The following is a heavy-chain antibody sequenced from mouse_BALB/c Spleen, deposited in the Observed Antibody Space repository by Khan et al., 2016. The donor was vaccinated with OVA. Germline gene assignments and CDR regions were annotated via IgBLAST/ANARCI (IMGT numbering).Heavy chain of an antibody. Sequence: QVQLQQSGAELVKPGASVKLSCKASGYTFSSYWMHWVKQRPGQGLEWIGEIDPADSPTNYKQKFNGKATWKVDKTSRTAFMHISRLTSDDSAVYSCARSYYYGSCTGFAYWGQGTLVTVSA. V-gene: IGHV1-69*02. CDR2: IDPADSPT. J-gene: IGHJ3*01. CDR1: GYTFSSYW. CDR3: ARSYYYGSCTGFAY. D-gene: IGHD1-1*01.